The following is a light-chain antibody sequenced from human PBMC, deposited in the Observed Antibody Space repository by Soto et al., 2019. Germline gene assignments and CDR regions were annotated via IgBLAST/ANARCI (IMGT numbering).Light chain of an antibody. J-gene: IGLJ1*01. Sequence: QSVLTQPPSVSGAPGQRVTISCTGNSSNIGAGYDVHWYQQLPGTAPKLLIYGNSNRPSGVPDRFSGSKSGTSASLAITGLQAEDEADYYCQSYASSLSGFYVFGTGTKVTVL. V-gene: IGLV1-40*01. CDR3: QSYASSLSGFYV. CDR2: GNS. CDR1: SSNIGAGYD.